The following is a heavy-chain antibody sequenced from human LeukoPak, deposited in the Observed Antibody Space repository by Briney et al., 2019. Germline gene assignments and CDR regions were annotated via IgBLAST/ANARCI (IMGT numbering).Heavy chain of an antibody. CDR1: GGSISSYY. CDR2: IYYSGST. CDR3: ARVFCSGGSCYSPDWFDP. J-gene: IGHJ5*02. D-gene: IGHD2-15*01. Sequence: SETLSLTCTVSGGSISSYYWSWIRQPPGKGLEWIGYIYYSGSTYYNPSLKSRVTISVDTSKNQFSLKLSSVTAADTAVYYCARVFCSGGSCYSPDWFDPWGQGTLVTVSS. V-gene: IGHV4-59*08.